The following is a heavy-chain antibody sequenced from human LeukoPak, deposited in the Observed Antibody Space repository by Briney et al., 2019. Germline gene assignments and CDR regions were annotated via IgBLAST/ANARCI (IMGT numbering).Heavy chain of an antibody. Sequence: SQTLSLTCTVSGGSISSGGYSWSWIRQHPGKGLEWIGYIYYSGTTYYNPSLRSRVTISVDTSKNQFSLRLSSVTAADTAVYYCARFGPPNCSGGICLFDYWGQGTLVTVSS. V-gene: IGHV4-31*03. CDR1: GGSISSGGYS. D-gene: IGHD2-15*01. CDR3: ARFGPPNCSGGICLFDY. J-gene: IGHJ4*02. CDR2: IYYSGTT.